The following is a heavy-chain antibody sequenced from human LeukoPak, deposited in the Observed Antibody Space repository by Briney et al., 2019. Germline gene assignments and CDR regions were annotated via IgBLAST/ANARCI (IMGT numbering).Heavy chain of an antibody. D-gene: IGHD3-3*01. CDR2: IWYDGSNN. J-gene: IGHJ4*02. CDR1: GFTFTSDG. V-gene: IGHV3-33*01. CDR3: ARGSWSGYYPLDY. Sequence: GGSLRLSSAASGFTFTSDGMHGVRQAPGKGRGWVAVIWYDGSNNYYDASVKGRFTISRDNSNNTLYLQKNSLRAEDTAVYYCARGSWSGYYPLDYWGQGTLVTVSS.